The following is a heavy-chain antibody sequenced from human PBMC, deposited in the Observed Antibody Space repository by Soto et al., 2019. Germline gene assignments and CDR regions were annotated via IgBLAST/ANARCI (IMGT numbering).Heavy chain of an antibody. Sequence: EVQLLESGGGLVQPGGSLRLSCAASGFTFSSYAMSWVRQAPGKGLEWVSAISGSGGSTYYADSVKGRFTISRDNSKNTLYLQMNSLRAEDTAVYYCAKGPDFNWLLFANGMDVWGQGTTVTVSS. CDR2: ISGSGGST. J-gene: IGHJ6*02. CDR3: AKGPDFNWLLFANGMDV. D-gene: IGHD3-9*01. V-gene: IGHV3-23*01. CDR1: GFTFSSYA.